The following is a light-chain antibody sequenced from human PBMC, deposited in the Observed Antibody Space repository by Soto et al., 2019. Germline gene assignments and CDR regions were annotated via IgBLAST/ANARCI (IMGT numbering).Light chain of an antibody. CDR1: FSDVGGYDY. CDR3: SSHTSGSTRV. CDR2: EVT. V-gene: IGLV2-14*01. J-gene: IGLJ1*01. Sequence: QSALTQPASVSGSPGQSIAISCTGTFSDVGGYDYVSWYQQHPHKAPKLMIYEVTKRPSGVSNRFSGSKSGNTASLTISGLQPEDEADYYCSSHTSGSTRVFGSGTKLTVL.